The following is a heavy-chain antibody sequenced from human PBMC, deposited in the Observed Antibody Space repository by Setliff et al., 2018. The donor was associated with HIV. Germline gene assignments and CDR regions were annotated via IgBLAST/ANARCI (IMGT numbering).Heavy chain of an antibody. CDR3: VRDDYGYNGKGFDY. CDR2: FYYSGST. D-gene: IGHD4-17*01. J-gene: IGHJ4*02. Sequence: SETLSLTCAVSGGSISSSNYYWVWIRQPPGKELEWIGSFYYSGSTYYNPSLKSRVTISLDTSKNQFSLRLSSVTAAGTAMYYCVRDDYGYNGKGFDYWGPGTLVTVSS. CDR1: GGSISSSNYY. V-gene: IGHV4-39*07.